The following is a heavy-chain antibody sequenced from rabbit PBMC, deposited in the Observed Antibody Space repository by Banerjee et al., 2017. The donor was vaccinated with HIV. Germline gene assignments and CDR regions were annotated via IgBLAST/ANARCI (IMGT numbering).Heavy chain of an antibody. J-gene: IGHJ4*01. CDR1: GFSFSSGYD. CDR2: IGTGSGYT. D-gene: IGHD4-2*01. CDR3: ARDAGYAGSNL. V-gene: IGHV1S45*01. Sequence: QEQLVESGGGLVKPGASLTLTCKASGFSFSSGYDMYWVRQAPGKGLEWIACIGTGSGYTYYASWAKGRFTLSKGSSTTVTLQMTSLTAADTATYFCARDAGYAGSNLWGPGTLVTIS.